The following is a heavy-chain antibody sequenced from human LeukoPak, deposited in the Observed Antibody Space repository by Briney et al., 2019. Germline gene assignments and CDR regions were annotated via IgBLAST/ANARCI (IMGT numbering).Heavy chain of an antibody. Sequence: SETLSLTCAVYGGSFSGYYWSWIRQPPGKGLEWIGEINHSGGTNYNPSLKSRVTISVDTSKNQFSLKLSSVTAADTAVYYCARSSYFNVGGMDVWGQGTTVTVSS. CDR1: GGSFSGYY. V-gene: IGHV4-34*01. D-gene: IGHD2/OR15-2a*01. CDR3: ARSSYFNVGGMDV. J-gene: IGHJ6*02. CDR2: INHSGGT.